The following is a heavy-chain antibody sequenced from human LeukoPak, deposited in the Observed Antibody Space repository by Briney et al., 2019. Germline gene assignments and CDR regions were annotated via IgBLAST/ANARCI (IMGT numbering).Heavy chain of an antibody. D-gene: IGHD3-3*01. J-gene: IGHJ4*02. CDR2: ISGVGDRT. V-gene: IGHV3-23*01. CDR1: GFTFSRYA. CDR3: AKGFGDTTFGVVTAIDY. Sequence: PGGSLRLSCAASGFTFSRYAMTWVRQAPGKGLEWVSTISGVGDRTYFADSVKGRFTVSRDNSKSTPYLQMNRLRAEDTAVYYCAKGFGDTTFGVVTAIDYWGQGILVIVSS.